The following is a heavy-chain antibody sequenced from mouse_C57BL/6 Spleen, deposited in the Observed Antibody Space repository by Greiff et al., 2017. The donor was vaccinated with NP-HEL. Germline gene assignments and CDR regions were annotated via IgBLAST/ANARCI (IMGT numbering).Heavy chain of an antibody. CDR1: GYAFSSYW. J-gene: IGHJ1*01. D-gene: IGHD1-1*01. CDR2: IYPGDGDT. V-gene: IGHV1-80*01. CDR3: ARKTTVAHFDV. Sequence: VQLQQSGAELVKPGASVKISCKASGYAFSSYWMNWVKQRPGKGLEWIGQIYPGDGDTNYNGKFKGKATLTADKSSSTAYMQLSSLTSEDSAVYFCARKTTVAHFDVWGPGTTVTVSS.